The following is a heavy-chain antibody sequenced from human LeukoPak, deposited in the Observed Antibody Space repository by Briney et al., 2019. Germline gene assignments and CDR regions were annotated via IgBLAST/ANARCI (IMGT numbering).Heavy chain of an antibody. Sequence: GGSLRLSCEASGFTFSSYAMSWVRQAPGKGLEWVSGLTASGGTTYYVDSVKGRFTISRDKSKNTLYMQMNSLRVEDTAVYCCAKDRIVGSGYYFFDDWGPGTLVTVSS. CDR3: AKDRIVGSGYYFFDD. D-gene: IGHD5-12*01. CDR1: GFTFSSYA. CDR2: LTASGGTT. V-gene: IGHV3-23*01. J-gene: IGHJ4*02.